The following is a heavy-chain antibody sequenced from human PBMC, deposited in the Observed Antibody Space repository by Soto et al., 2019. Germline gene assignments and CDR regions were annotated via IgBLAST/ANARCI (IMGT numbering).Heavy chain of an antibody. CDR1: GDTFTDYY. J-gene: IGHJ4*02. D-gene: IGHD2-21*02. CDR2: VNPSGGHT. CDR3: AIGGHVVVVTAALDY. Sequence: QVQLVQSGAEVKKPGASVKVSCKASGDTFTDYYIHWVRQAPGQGLEWMGTVNPSGGHTTYAQHFLGRMTMPRDPSTRPLYMELTSLTSADPAVYYCAIGGHVVVVTAALDYWGQGTLVTVSS. V-gene: IGHV1-46*01.